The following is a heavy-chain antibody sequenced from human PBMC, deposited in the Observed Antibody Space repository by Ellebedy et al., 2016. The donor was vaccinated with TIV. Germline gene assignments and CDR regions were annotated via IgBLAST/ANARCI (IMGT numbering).Heavy chain of an antibody. D-gene: IGHD3-22*01. V-gene: IGHV4-34*01. CDR3: ARQNYYYSSGHDAFDI. Sequence: MPGGSLRLSCAVYGGSFSGYYWSWIRQPPGKGLEWIGEINHSGSTNYNPSLKSRVTISVDTSKNQFSLKLSSVTAADTAVYYCARQNYYYSSGHDAFDIWGQGTMVTVSS. J-gene: IGHJ3*02. CDR2: INHSGST. CDR1: GGSFSGYY.